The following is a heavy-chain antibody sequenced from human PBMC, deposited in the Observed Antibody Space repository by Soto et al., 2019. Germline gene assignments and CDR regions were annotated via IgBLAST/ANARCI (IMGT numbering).Heavy chain of an antibody. CDR2: INPNSGGT. CDR1: GYTFTGYY. Sequence: GASVKVSCKASGYTFTGYYMHWVRQAPGQGLEWMGWINPNSGGTNYAQKFQGWVTMTRDTSISTAYMELSRLRSDDTAVYYSARGPKGWNCRSTSCYYYYGMDVWGQGTTVTGSS. CDR3: ARGPKGWNCRSTSCYYYYGMDV. D-gene: IGHD2-2*01. V-gene: IGHV1-2*04. J-gene: IGHJ6*02.